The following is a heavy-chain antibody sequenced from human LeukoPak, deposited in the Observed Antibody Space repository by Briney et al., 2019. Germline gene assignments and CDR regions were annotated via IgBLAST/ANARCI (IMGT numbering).Heavy chain of an antibody. CDR1: VGSFSGYY. CDR3: ARGRAYYYDSSGYFFDY. J-gene: IGHJ4*02. V-gene: IGHV4-34*01. D-gene: IGHD3-22*01. Sequence: SDTLSLTCAVYVGSFSGYYWSWIRQPPGKGLEWIGEINHSGSTNYNPSLKSRVTISVDTSKIQFSLKLSSVTAADTAVYYCARGRAYYYDSSGYFFDYWGQGTLVTVSS. CDR2: INHSGST.